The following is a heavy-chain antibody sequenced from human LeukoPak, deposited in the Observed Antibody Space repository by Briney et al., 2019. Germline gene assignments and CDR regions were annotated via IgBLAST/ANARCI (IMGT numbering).Heavy chain of an antibody. J-gene: IGHJ5*02. V-gene: IGHV4-59*01. D-gene: IGHD6-19*01. CDR3: ARDRKQWLRGPFDP. CDR1: GGSISSYY. CDR2: IYYSGST. Sequence: SETLSLTCIVSGGSISSYYWNWIRQPPGKGLEWIGYIYYSGSTKYNPSLKSRVTISVDTSKNQFSLKVRSVTTADTAVYYCARDRKQWLRGPFDPWGQGTLVTVSS.